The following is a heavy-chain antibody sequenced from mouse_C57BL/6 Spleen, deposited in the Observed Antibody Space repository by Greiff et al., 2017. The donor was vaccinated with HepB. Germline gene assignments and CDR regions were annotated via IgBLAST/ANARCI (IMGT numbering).Heavy chain of an antibody. CDR3: ARYGSSYRYYAMDY. CDR1: GYAFSSSW. Sequence: VQLQQSGPELVKPGASVKISCKASGYAFSSSWMNWVKQRPGKGLEWIGRIYPGDGDTNYNGKFKGKATLTADKSSSTAYMQLSSLTSEDSAVYFCARYGSSYRYYAMDYWGQGTSVTVSS. CDR2: IYPGDGDT. D-gene: IGHD1-1*01. V-gene: IGHV1-82*01. J-gene: IGHJ4*01.